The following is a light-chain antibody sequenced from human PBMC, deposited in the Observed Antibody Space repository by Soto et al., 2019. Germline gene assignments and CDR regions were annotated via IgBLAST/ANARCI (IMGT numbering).Light chain of an antibody. V-gene: IGKV3-20*01. CDR1: QSVSSSY. J-gene: IGKJ3*01. CDR2: GAS. Sequence: EIVLTHSPGTLALSPWERATLSCSASQSVSSSYLAWYQQKPGQAPRLLIYGASSRATGIPDRFSGSGSGTDFTLTISRLEPEDFAVYYCQQYGSSLFTFGPGTKVDIK. CDR3: QQYGSSLFT.